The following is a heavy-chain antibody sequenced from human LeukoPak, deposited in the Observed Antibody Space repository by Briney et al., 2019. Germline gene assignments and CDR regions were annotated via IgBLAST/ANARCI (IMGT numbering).Heavy chain of an antibody. CDR1: GFTFSSYA. CDR3: ATLHFYAMGV. CDR2: ISYDGSNK. V-gene: IGHV3-30*04. J-gene: IGHJ6*02. Sequence: GRSLRLSCAASGFTFSSYAMHWVRQAPGKGLEWVAVISYDGSNKYYADSMKGRFTISKDNTKNSLYLQMNSLRAEDTAIYYCATLHFYAMGVWGQGTTVTVSS.